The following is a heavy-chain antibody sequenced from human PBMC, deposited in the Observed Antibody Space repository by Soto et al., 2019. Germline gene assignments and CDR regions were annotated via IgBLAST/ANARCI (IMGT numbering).Heavy chain of an antibody. Sequence: ASVKLSCKASGYTFTSYGISWVRQAPEQGLEWMGWISAYNGNTNYAQKLQGRVTMTTDTSTSTAYMELRSLRSDDTAVYYCARHPHWLRGSGSYLRLSWFDPWGQGTLVTVSS. J-gene: IGHJ5*02. CDR2: ISAYNGNT. V-gene: IGHV1-18*01. D-gene: IGHD3-10*01. CDR1: GYTFTSYG. CDR3: ARHPHWLRGSGSYLRLSWFDP.